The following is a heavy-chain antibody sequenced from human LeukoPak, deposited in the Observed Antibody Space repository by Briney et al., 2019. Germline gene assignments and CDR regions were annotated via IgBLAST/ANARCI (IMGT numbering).Heavy chain of an antibody. CDR1: GFTFSSYA. CDR2: LYYSGKT. D-gene: IGHD1-26*01. V-gene: IGHV4-39*07. CDR3: ARDHSSASYTYYYYYMDV. Sequence: GSLRLSCAASGFTFSSYAMGWIRQPPGKGLEWIGTLYYSGKTYYNPSLKSRVTISIDTSKNQFSLKLTSATAADTAVYYCARDHSSASYTYYYYYMDVWGKGTTVTVSS. J-gene: IGHJ6*03.